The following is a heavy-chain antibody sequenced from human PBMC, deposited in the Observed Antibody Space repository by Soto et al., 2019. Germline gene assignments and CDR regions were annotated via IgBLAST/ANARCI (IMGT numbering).Heavy chain of an antibody. CDR2: IYTSGSY. CDR3: ARDPGTSMIENYYNGMDV. CDR1: GDSIRNYF. Sequence: QVQLQESGPGQVKPSETLSLTCTVSGDSIRNYFWSWIRQPAVMGLEWIGRIYTSGSYNYTPSLKRRLTMPVDTSKNQVSLNLRSVTAADTAVYYCARDPGTSMIENYYNGMDVWGRGTTVIVSS. J-gene: IGHJ6*02. V-gene: IGHV4-4*07. D-gene: IGHD3-16*01.